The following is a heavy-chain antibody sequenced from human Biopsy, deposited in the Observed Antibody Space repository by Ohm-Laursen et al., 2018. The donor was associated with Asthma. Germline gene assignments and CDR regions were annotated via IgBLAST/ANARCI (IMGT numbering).Heavy chain of an antibody. CDR3: ARDLRSDNWNPWGMDV. J-gene: IGHJ6*02. CDR2: ISYDGSTK. D-gene: IGHD1-20*01. CDR1: GFTFSDYD. Sequence: SLRLSCSASGFTFSDYDMHWVRQAPGKGLEWVAVISYDGSTKYYADSVKGRFTFSRDNSQNTLSLEMNSLRVEDTAVYYCARDLRSDNWNPWGMDVWGLGTTVTVAS. V-gene: IGHV3-30*03.